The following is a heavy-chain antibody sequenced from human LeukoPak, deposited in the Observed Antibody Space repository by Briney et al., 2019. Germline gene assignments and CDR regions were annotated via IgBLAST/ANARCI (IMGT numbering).Heavy chain of an antibody. Sequence: PGGSLRLSCAASGFTFSSYGMSWVRQAPGKGLEWVSAISGSGSSTYYAASVKGRFTISRDNSKNTLYLQMNSLRAEDTAVYYCAKDLDGSGLYGGLDYWGQGILVTVSS. J-gene: IGHJ4*02. V-gene: IGHV3-23*01. CDR2: ISGSGSST. CDR1: GFTFSSYG. CDR3: AKDLDGSGLYGGLDY. D-gene: IGHD6-19*01.